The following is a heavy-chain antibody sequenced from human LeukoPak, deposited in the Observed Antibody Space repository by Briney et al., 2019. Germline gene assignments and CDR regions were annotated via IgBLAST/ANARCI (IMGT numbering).Heavy chain of an antibody. D-gene: IGHD2-2*01. Sequence: GGSLRLSCAASALTSSSYSITWVRQAPGKGLGWVSSISSSSSYIYYADSVKGRFTISRDNANNSLYLQMNSLRAEDTAVYYCARDSSSKSCYACGMDVWGQGTTVTVS. CDR3: ARDSSSKSCYACGMDV. CDR1: ALTSSSYS. J-gene: IGHJ6*02. CDR2: ISSSSSYI. V-gene: IGHV3-21*01.